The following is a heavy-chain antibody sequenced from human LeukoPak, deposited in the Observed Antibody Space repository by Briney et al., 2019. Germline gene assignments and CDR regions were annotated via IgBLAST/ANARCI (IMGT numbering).Heavy chain of an antibody. J-gene: IGHJ4*02. CDR3: VRHSSSFLDY. Sequence: SETLSLTCTVSGGSISSYYWSAIRQPPGKGLDGIGDIYYSGSNNYNPSLKSRVTISVDTSKNQFSLKLSTVTAADTAVDYCVRHSSSFLDYWGQGTLVTVSS. D-gene: IGHD2/OR15-2a*01. CDR2: IYYSGSN. V-gene: IGHV4-59*08. CDR1: GGSISSYY.